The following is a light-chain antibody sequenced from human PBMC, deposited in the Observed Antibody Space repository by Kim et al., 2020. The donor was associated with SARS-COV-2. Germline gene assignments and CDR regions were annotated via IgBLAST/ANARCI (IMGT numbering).Light chain of an antibody. V-gene: IGKV3-15*01. CDR3: QQYNNWPQT. CDR1: QSVRDN. CDR2: AAY. Sequence: EIVMTQSPATLSVSPGERVILSCRASQSVRDNLAWYQQKLGQSPRLLIYAAYTRATGIPARFSGRGSGTEFSLTITSLQSEDFAVYYCQQYNNWPQTFGQGTKVDIK. J-gene: IGKJ1*01.